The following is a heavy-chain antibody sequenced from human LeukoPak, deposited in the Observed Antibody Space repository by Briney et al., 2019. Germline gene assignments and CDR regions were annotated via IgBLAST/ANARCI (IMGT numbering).Heavy chain of an antibody. CDR2: IIPIFGTA. CDR1: GGTFSSYA. CDR3: AREGFGEYSKPIDY. J-gene: IGHJ4*02. D-gene: IGHD3-10*01. V-gene: IGHV1-69*05. Sequence: ASVKVSCKASGGTFSSYAISWVRQAPGQGLEWMGGIIPIFGTANYAQKFQGRVTITTDESTSTAFMGLSSLRSEDTAVYYCAREGFGEYSKPIDYWGQGTLVTVSS.